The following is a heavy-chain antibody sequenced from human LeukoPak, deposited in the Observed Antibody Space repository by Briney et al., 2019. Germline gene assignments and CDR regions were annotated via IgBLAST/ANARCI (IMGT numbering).Heavy chain of an antibody. V-gene: IGHV3-21*01. CDR3: ARVTGTTAGDH. Sequence: GGSLRLSCAASGFSFSSYSMDWVRQAPGKGLEWVSSISSGSTSIYYADSVKGRFTISRDNAKNSLYLEMNSLRTEDTAVYYCARVTGTTAGDHWGQGTLVSVSS. CDR2: ISSGSTSI. J-gene: IGHJ5*02. CDR1: GFSFSSYS. D-gene: IGHD1-1*01.